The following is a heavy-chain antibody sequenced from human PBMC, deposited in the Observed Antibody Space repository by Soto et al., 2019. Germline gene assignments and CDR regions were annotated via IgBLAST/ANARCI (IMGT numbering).Heavy chain of an antibody. J-gene: IGHJ6*02. V-gene: IGHV1-69*13. CDR3: ARDPGVHYDFWSGYPNYYYYYGMDV. CDR2: IIPIFGTA. CDR1: GGTFSSYA. D-gene: IGHD3-3*01. Sequence: SVKVSCKASGGTFSSYAISWVRQAPGQGLEWMGGIIPIFGTANYAQKFQGRVTITADESTSTAYMELSSLRSEDTAVYYCARDPGVHYDFWSGYPNYYYYYGMDVWGQGTTVTVSS.